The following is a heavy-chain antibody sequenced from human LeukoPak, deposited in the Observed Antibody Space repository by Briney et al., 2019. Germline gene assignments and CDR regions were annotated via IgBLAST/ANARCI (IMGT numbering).Heavy chain of an antibody. CDR3: ARFRANDNEMATIMGY. Sequence: VASVKVSCKASGGTFSSYAISWVRQAPGQGLEWMGGIIPIFGTANYAQKFQGRVTITADESTSTAYMELSSLRSEDTAVYYCARFRANDNEMATIMGYWGQGTLVTVSS. CDR2: IIPIFGTA. J-gene: IGHJ4*02. D-gene: IGHD5-24*01. CDR1: GGTFSSYA. V-gene: IGHV1-69*01.